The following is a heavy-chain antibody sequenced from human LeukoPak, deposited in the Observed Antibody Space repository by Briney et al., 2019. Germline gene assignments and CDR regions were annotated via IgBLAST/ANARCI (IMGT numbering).Heavy chain of an antibody. D-gene: IGHD6-13*01. Sequence: SETLSLTCAVCGGSFSGYYWSWIRQPPGKGLEWIGEINHSGSTNYNPSLKSRVTISVDTSKNQFSLKLSSVTAADTAVYYCARGRPYSSSRAPSYYFDYWGQGTLVTVSS. CDR3: ARGRPYSSSRAPSYYFDY. V-gene: IGHV4-34*01. CDR2: INHSGST. CDR1: GGSFSGYY. J-gene: IGHJ4*02.